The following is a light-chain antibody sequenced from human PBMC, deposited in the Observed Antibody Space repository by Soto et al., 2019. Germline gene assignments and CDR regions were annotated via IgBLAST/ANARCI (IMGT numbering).Light chain of an antibody. Sequence: EVVMAQSPATLSVSPGERATLSCRASQTVSRNLAWYQQRPGQAPRLLIYDISNRATGIPDRFSGSGSGTDFTLTFSRLEPEDFAVYYCEYYGNSITFGGGTKVDIK. J-gene: IGKJ4*01. CDR2: DIS. CDR3: EYYGNSIT. CDR1: QTVSRN. V-gene: IGKV3-20*01.